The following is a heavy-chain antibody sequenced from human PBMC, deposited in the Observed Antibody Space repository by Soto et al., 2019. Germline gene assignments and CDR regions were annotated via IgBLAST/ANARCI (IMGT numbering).Heavy chain of an antibody. CDR1: GGSISSGGYY. CDR3: ARLEGLATISYYFDF. D-gene: IGHD3-9*01. Sequence: PSETLSLTCTVSGGSISSGGYYWSWIRQHPGKGLEWIVYFYYSGSTYYNPSLKSRVTISLDKSKSQFSLKLNSVTAADSAVYFCARLEGLATISYYFDFWGPGALVTVSS. CDR2: FYYSGST. V-gene: IGHV4-31*03. J-gene: IGHJ4*02.